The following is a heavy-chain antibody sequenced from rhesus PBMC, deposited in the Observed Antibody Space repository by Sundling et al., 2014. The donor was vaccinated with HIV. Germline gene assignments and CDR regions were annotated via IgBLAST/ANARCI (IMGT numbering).Heavy chain of an antibody. CDR2: ISGSSGST. D-gene: IGHD2-39*02. Sequence: QVQLQESGPGLVKPSETLSLTCAVSGGSFSGYYWGWLRQPPGKGLEWIGYISGSSGSTDYNPSLKSRVTISTDTSKNQFSLKLSSVTAADTAVYYCARDVGGGALDYWGQGVLVTVSS. J-gene: IGHJ4*01. CDR1: GGSFSGYY. CDR3: ARDVGGGALDY. V-gene: IGHV4-165*01.